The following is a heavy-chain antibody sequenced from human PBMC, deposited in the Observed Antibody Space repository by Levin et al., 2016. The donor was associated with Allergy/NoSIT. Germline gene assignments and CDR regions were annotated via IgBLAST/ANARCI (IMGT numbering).Heavy chain of an antibody. CDR1: GGSISSYY. CDR3: ARAGNLYYYDSSGYTGYFDY. J-gene: IGHJ4*02. D-gene: IGHD3-22*01. CDR2: IYYSGST. V-gene: IGHV4-59*01. Sequence: SETLSLTCTVSGGSISSYYWTWIRQPPGKGLEWIGYIYYSGSTNYNPSLKSRVTLSVDTSKNQFSLKLTSVTAADTAVYYCARAGNLYYYDSSGYTGYFDYWGQGTLVTVS.